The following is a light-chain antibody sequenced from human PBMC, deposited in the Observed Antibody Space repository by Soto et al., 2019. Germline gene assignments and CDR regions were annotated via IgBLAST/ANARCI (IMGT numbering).Light chain of an antibody. V-gene: IGKV3-11*01. J-gene: IGKJ5*01. CDR3: QQRSKWPPS. CDR2: DAS. Sequence: ETVMTQSPATLSVSPGERATLSCRASQSIGTYLAWYQQKPGQAPRLLIYDASNRATGIPARFSGSGSGTDFTLAISSLEPEDFAVYYCQQRSKWPPSFGQGTRLE. CDR1: QSIGTY.